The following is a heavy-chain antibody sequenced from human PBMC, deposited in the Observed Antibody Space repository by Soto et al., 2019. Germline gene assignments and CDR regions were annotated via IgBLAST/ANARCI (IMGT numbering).Heavy chain of an antibody. D-gene: IGHD5-18*01. CDR1: GFTFSDAW. CDR3: AKGSRLWF. Sequence: EEKLVESGGGLVKPGGSLRLSCAASGFTFSDAWMSWVRQSPEKGLEWVCRIKSKPYGGTTDYDAPVKGRFTISRNDSKNMVYLKMYSLTIEDTAMSYCAKGSRLWFWGQGSLVTVSS. V-gene: IGHV3-15*01. J-gene: IGHJ4*02. CDR2: IKSKPYGGTT.